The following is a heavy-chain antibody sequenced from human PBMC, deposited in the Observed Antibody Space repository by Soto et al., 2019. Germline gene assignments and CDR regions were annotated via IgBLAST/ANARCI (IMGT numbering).Heavy chain of an antibody. CDR2: ININRGDV. V-gene: IGHV1-18*01. J-gene: IGHJ5*02. Sequence: GASVKVSCKASGHSSTHNGISWVRRAPGQGLEWMGWININRGDVNHAPKFQGRVTLTTDTSTTTAYMELRSLRLDDTAVYFCATDDMNRGRFDPWGQGTLVTVSS. CDR3: ATDDMNRGRFDP. CDR1: GHSSTHNG.